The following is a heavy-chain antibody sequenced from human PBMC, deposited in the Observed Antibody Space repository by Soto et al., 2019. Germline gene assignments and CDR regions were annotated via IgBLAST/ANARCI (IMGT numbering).Heavy chain of an antibody. CDR1: GFTFSSYS. Sequence: ALRLSCAASGFTFSSYSMNWVRQAPGKGLEWVSSISSSSSYIYYADSVKGRFTISRDNAKNSLYLQMNSLRAEDTAVYYCARDRWSGYDQMAPFDYWGQGTLVTVSS. D-gene: IGHD5-12*01. CDR3: ARDRWSGYDQMAPFDY. V-gene: IGHV3-21*01. J-gene: IGHJ4*02. CDR2: ISSSSSYI.